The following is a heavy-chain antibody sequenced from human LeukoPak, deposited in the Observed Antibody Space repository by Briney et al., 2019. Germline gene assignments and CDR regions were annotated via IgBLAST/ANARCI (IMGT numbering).Heavy chain of an antibody. D-gene: IGHD4-17*01. J-gene: IGHJ4*02. V-gene: IGHV4-4*07. CDR3: ARDPVTTPLDY. CDR2: IYTSGST. CDR1: YY. Sequence: YYXSWIRQPAGKGLEWIGRIYTSGSTNYNPSLKSRVTMSVDTSKNQFSLKLSSVTAADTAVYYCARDPVTTPLDYWGQGTLVTVSS.